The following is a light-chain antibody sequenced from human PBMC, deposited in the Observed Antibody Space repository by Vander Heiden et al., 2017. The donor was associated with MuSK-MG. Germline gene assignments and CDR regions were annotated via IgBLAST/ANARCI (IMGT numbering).Light chain of an antibody. Sequence: HSALTQPASVSGSPGQSITISCIGISSDVGGYKYVSWYQQHPGKAPKLRRDDVTSRPSGVSNRVSGSKSGNKESPTISGLQAEYEADDDCISYKNSSRLLFGGGTKMTVL. CDR3: ISYKNSSRLL. J-gene: IGLJ3*02. CDR2: DVT. V-gene: IGLV2-14*01. CDR1: SSDVGGYKY.